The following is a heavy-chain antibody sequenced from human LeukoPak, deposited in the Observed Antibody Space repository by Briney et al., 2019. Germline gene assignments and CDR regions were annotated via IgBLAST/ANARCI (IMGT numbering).Heavy chain of an antibody. Sequence: GRFTISRDNAKNSLYLQMNSLRAEDTAVYYCARESRGSSTSHSDYWGQGTLVTVSS. V-gene: IGHV3-11*06. J-gene: IGHJ4*02. D-gene: IGHD2-2*01. CDR3: ARESRGSSTSHSDY.